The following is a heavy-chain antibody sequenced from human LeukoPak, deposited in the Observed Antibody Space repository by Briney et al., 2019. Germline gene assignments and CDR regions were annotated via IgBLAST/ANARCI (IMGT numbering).Heavy chain of an antibody. V-gene: IGHV3-30*04. CDR3: AKTEAGQWLVFDY. CDR2: ISYDENDK. CDR1: GFTFSTYA. D-gene: IGHD6-19*01. J-gene: IGHJ4*02. Sequence: GGSLRLSCAASGFTFSTYAMHWVRQAPGKGLEWVAVISYDENDKYYADSVKGRFTISRDNSKNTLYLQMNSLRAEDTAVYYCAKTEAGQWLVFDYWGQGTLVTVSS.